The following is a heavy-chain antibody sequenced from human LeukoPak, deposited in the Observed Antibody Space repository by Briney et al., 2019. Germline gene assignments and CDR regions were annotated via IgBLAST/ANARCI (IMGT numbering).Heavy chain of an antibody. J-gene: IGHJ4*02. CDR2: ISSTGNTI. Sequence: GGSLRLSRAASGFTFRSYEMSWVRQAPGKGLEWVSSISSTGNTIYYADSVKGRFTISRDNAKNSLYLQMSSLKTEDTAVYYCARDRIAVAGTLWGQGTLVTVSS. V-gene: IGHV3-48*03. CDR3: ARDRIAVAGTL. CDR1: GFTFRSYE. D-gene: IGHD6-19*01.